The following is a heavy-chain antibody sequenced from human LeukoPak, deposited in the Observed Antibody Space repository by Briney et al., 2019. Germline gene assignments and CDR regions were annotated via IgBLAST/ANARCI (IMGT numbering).Heavy chain of an antibody. CDR3: ARGYSSSWFYFDS. D-gene: IGHD6-13*01. CDR2: IYHSGST. V-gene: IGHV4-30-2*01. CDR1: GGSISSGGYY. J-gene: IGHJ4*02. Sequence: SETLSLTCTVPGGSISSGGYYWSWIRQPPGEGLEWIGYIYHSGSTYYNPSLKNRVTMSVDTSKNQFSLHLTSVTAADTAVYYCARGYSSSWFYFDSWGQGTLVTVSS.